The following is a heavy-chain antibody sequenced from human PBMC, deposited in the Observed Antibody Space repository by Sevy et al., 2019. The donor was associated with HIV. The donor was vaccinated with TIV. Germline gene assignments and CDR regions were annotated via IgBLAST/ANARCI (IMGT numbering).Heavy chain of an antibody. CDR3: ARDCSSTTCLWGLDF. CDR1: GFTFNNYA. CDR2: IPDDGNNI. D-gene: IGHD2-2*01. V-gene: IGHV3-30*04. J-gene: IGHJ6*02. Sequence: GGSLRLSCATSGFTFNNYALHWVRQAPGKGLEWVAVIPDDGNNIYYADSVKGRFTISRDNSKSTLFLQMNSLRVEDTALYYCARDCSSTTCLWGLDFWGQGTTVTVSS.